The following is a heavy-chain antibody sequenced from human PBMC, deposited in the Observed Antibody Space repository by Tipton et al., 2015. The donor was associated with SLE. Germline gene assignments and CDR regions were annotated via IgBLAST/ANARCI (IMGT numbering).Heavy chain of an antibody. J-gene: IGHJ3*01. D-gene: IGHD3-10*01. V-gene: IGHV4-59*02. CDR2: FYFSGSS. CDR1: GFDVSSNY. Sequence: LRLSCAASGFDVSSNYMTWIRQSPGKGLEWIGFFYFSGSSQYNPSLKSRVAISVDTSNNQFSLELRSVTAADTAVYYCARHLGVIVAFEVWGQGTVLTVSS. CDR3: ARHLGVIVAFEV.